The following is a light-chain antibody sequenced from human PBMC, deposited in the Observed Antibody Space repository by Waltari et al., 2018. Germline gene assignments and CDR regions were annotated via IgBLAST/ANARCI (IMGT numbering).Light chain of an antibody. J-gene: IGKJ1*01. CDR3: QKYDFLRAT. CDR1: QGVGKY. Sequence: EIVLPHSPGTLSLSPGERATLSCRAIQGVGKYLAWYQQRPGQAPRLLLYHASIRASGIPDRFSGSGSGTDFSLAFSRLEPEDFAVYYCQKYDFLRATFGRGTMVEIK. V-gene: IGKV3-20*01. CDR2: HAS.